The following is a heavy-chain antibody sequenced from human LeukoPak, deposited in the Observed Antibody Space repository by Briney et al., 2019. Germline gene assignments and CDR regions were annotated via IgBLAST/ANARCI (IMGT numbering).Heavy chain of an antibody. CDR3: ANAAGYYDSSMDV. J-gene: IGHJ6*03. CDR2: ISWNSGSI. V-gene: IGHV3-9*01. Sequence: GGSLRLSCAASGFTFDDYAMHWVRQAPGKGLEWVSGISWNSGSIGYADSVKGRFTISRDNAKNSLYLQMNSLRAEDTAVYYCANAAGYYDSSMDVWGKGTTVTVSS. D-gene: IGHD3-22*01. CDR1: GFTFDDYA.